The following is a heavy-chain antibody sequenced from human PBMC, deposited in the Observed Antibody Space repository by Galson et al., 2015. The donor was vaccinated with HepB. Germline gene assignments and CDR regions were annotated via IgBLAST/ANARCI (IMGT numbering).Heavy chain of an antibody. CDR2: TYYRSRWYN. CDR3: ARVDGDRSRAFDI. Sequence: CAISGDSVSSNSAAWNWIRQSPSRGLQWLGRTYYRSRWYNDYPVSVKSRITIKADTSKNQFSLQLNSVTPEDTAVYYCARVDGDRSRAFDIWGQGTVVTVSA. V-gene: IGHV6-1*01. D-gene: IGHD3-22*01. CDR1: GDSVSSNSAA. J-gene: IGHJ3*02.